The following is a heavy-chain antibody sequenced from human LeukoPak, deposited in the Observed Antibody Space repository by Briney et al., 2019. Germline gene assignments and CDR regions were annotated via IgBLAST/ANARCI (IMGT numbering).Heavy chain of an antibody. V-gene: IGHV4-34*01. CDR3: ARGSITVTDYYYYMDV. J-gene: IGHJ6*03. Sequence: SETPSLTCAVYGGSFSGYYWSWIRQPPGKGLEWIGEINHSGNTNYNPSLKSRVTISVDTSKNQFSLKLSSVTAADTAVYYCARGSITVTDYYYYMDVWGKGTTVTVSS. D-gene: IGHD4-11*01. CDR1: GGSFSGYY. CDR2: INHSGNT.